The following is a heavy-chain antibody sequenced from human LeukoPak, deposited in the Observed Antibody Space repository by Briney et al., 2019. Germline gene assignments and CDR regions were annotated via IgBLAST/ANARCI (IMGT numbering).Heavy chain of an antibody. V-gene: IGHV3-23*01. J-gene: IGHJ4*02. CDR3: AKDAHWILFDD. Sequence: QPGGSLRLSCSASGFTFTTYGMNWVRQAPGKGLEWVSGIGGSGIRTYYADSVKGRFTISRDNSKNTLYLQMNSLRDEDTAVYYCAKDAHWILFDDWGQGTLVTVSP. CDR1: GFTFTTYG. D-gene: IGHD2-2*03. CDR2: IGGSGIRT.